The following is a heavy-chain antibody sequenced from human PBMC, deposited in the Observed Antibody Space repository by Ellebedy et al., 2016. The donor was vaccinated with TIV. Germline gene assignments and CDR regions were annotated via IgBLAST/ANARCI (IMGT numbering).Heavy chain of an antibody. Sequence: SETLSLTCTVSGDSISRSSYYWGGIRQPPGKGLEWIGSIYYTGSTDYNPSLKSRVAISADTSKNQFSLRLSSVTAADTAVYYCARWFGELLYVRWFDPWGQGTLVTVSS. CDR2: IYYTGST. CDR3: ARWFGELLYVRWFDP. CDR1: GDSISRSSYY. D-gene: IGHD3-10*01. V-gene: IGHV4-39*01. J-gene: IGHJ5*02.